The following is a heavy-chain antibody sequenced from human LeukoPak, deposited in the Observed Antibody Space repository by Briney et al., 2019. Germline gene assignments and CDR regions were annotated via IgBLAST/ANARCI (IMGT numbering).Heavy chain of an antibody. D-gene: IGHD1-26*01. J-gene: IGHJ4*02. Sequence: SETLSLTCSVSGGSVSSGSYYWGCIRQPPGKGLEWIGNIYYSGSTYYNPSLKSRVTISVDTSKNQFSLKLSSVTAADTAVFYCATHSGSYYFHYWGQGTLVTVSS. CDR3: ATHSGSYYFHY. V-gene: IGHV4-39*01. CDR2: IYYSGST. CDR1: GGSVSSGSYY.